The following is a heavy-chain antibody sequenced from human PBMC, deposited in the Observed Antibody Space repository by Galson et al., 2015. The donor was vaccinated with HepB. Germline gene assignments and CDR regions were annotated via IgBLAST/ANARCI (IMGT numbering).Heavy chain of an antibody. V-gene: IGHV1-18*01. Sequence: SVKVSCKASGYTFTSYGISWVRQAPGQGLEWMGWISAYNGNTNYAQKLQGRVTMTTDTSTSTAYMELRSLRSDDTAVYYCARDHYDFWSGDLGYWGQGTLVTVSS. D-gene: IGHD3-3*01. CDR3: ARDHYDFWSGDLGY. CDR1: GYTFTSYG. CDR2: ISAYNGNT. J-gene: IGHJ4*02.